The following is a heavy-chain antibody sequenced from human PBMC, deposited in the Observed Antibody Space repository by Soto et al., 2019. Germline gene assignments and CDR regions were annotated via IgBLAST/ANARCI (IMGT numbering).Heavy chain of an antibody. CDR2: IKSKSDGEAT. CDR1: AFDLTHVW. V-gene: IGHV3-15*07. J-gene: IGHJ4*02. Sequence: GXSVRHPYTDAAFDLTHVWVNWVRQAPGKGLEGVSSIKSKSDGEATDYAASVKGRFTISRDDSKYTLYMQMNIPKTADTAVYYYLEGSGWSWGQGTLVTVSS. CDR3: LEGSGWS. D-gene: IGHD6-19*01.